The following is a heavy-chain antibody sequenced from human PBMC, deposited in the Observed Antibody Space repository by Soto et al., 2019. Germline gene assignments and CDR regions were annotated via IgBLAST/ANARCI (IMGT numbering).Heavy chain of an antibody. CDR1: GYTFTSYG. V-gene: IGHV1-18*01. CDR2: ISAYNGNT. D-gene: IGHD6-6*01. J-gene: IGHJ5*02. Sequence: ASVKVSCKASGYTFTSYGISRLRQAPGQGLEWMGWISAYNGNTNYAQKLQGRVTMTTDTSTSTAYMELRSLRSDDTAVYYCEREYSSSSSVWFDPWGQGTLVTVSS. CDR3: EREYSSSSSVWFDP.